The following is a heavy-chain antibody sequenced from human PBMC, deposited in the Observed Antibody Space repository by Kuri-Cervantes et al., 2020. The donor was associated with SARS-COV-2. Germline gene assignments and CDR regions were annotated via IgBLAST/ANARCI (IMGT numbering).Heavy chain of an antibody. Sequence: SLKISCAASGFTFDDYAMHWVRQAPGKGLEWVSGISWNGGSIGYADSVKGRFTISRDNAKNSLYLQMNSLRAEDMALYYYAKGIAAAGVGAFDIWGQGTMVTVSS. CDR2: ISWNGGSI. CDR1: GFTFDDYA. D-gene: IGHD6-13*01. J-gene: IGHJ3*02. V-gene: IGHV3-9*03. CDR3: AKGIAAAGVGAFDI.